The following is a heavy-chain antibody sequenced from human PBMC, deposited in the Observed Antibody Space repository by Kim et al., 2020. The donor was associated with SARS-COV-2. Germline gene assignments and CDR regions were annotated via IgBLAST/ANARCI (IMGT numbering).Heavy chain of an antibody. J-gene: IGHJ4*02. D-gene: IGHD5-12*01. CDR3: TTDNKRGYSGYGY. V-gene: IGHV3-15*01. Sequence: YAAPVKGRFTISRDDSKNTLYLQMNSLKTEDTAVYYCTTDNKRGYSGYGYWGQGTLVTVSS.